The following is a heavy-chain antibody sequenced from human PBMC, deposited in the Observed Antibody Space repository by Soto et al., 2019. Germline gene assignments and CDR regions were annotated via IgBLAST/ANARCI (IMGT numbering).Heavy chain of an antibody. V-gene: IGHV3-21*01. CDR2: ISSSSSYI. D-gene: IGHD2-21*02. CDR1: GFTFSSYS. CDR3: ARCGGDGSPPGHEG. J-gene: IGHJ4*02. Sequence: EVQLVESGGGLVKPGGSLRLSCAASGFTFSSYSMNWVRQAPGKGLEWVSSISSSSSYIYYADSVKGRFTISRDNAKNSLYLHMNSLRAEDTAVYYCARCGGDGSPPGHEGWGQGPLVTVSS.